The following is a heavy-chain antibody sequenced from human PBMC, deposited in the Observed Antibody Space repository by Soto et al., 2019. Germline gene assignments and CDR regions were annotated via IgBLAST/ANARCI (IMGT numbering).Heavy chain of an antibody. D-gene: IGHD6-19*01. CDR2: ILYSGSI. CDR1: GGSITRNNHY. J-gene: IGHJ4*02. V-gene: IGHV4-39*01. Sequence: QLQLQESGPGLVKPSETLSLTCTVSGGSITRNNHYWGWIRQSPGKGLEWIGSILYSGSINYNPSLKSRVPISVETSKTQFSLKMSSVTAADTAVYYCARLGSSGWYQGSYFDYWGQGTLVTVSS. CDR3: ARLGSSGWYQGSYFDY.